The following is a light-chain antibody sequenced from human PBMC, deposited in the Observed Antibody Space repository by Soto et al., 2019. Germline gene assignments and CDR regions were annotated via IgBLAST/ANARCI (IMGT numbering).Light chain of an antibody. CDR3: SSYTGSSTVV. V-gene: IGLV2-14*01. CDR1: NSDVGDYNY. CDR2: EVS. Sequence: QSALTQPASVSGSPGQSITISCSGTNSDVGDYNYVSWYQHHPGKAPKLMIYEVSNRPSGVSHRFSGSKSGNTASLTISGLQAEDEADYYCSSYTGSSTVVFGGGTKLTVL. J-gene: IGLJ2*01.